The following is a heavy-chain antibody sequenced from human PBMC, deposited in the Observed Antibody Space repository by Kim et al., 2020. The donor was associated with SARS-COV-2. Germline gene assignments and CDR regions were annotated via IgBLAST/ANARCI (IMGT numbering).Heavy chain of an antibody. CDR3: ARDRLLWFGHADSYYYYGMDV. Sequence: SETLSLTCTVSGGSISSGGYYWSWIRQHPGKGLEWIGYIYYSGSTYYNPSLKSRVTISVDTSKNQFSLKLSSVTAADTAVYYCARDRLLWFGHADSYYYYGMDVWGQGTTVTVSS. CDR2: IYYSGST. J-gene: IGHJ6*02. D-gene: IGHD3-10*01. CDR1: GGSISSGGYY. V-gene: IGHV4-31*03.